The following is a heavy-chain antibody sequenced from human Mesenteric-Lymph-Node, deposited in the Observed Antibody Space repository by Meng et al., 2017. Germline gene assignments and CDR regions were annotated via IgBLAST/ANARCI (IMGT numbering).Heavy chain of an antibody. CDR3: ARDSSSWYFGY. CDR1: GYTFTSYY. CDR2: INPSGGST. Sequence: ASVKVSCKASGYTFTSYYMHWVRQAPGQGLEWMGIINPSGGSTSYAQKLQGRVTMTTDTSTSTAYMELRSLRSDDTAVYYCARDSSSWYFGYWGQGTLVTVSS. D-gene: IGHD6-13*01. V-gene: IGHV1-46*01. J-gene: IGHJ4*02.